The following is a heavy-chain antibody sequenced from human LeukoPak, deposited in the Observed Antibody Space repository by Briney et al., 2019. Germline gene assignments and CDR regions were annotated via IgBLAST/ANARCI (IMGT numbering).Heavy chain of an antibody. CDR2: IKQDGSEK. Sequence: AGGSLRLSCAASGFTFSSYWMSWVRQAPGKGLEWVANIKQDGSEKYYVDSVKGRFTISRDNAKNSLYQQMNSLRAEDTAVYYCAREGSTYDFWSGYYPDGMDVWGQGTTVTVSS. V-gene: IGHV3-7*01. CDR3: AREGSTYDFWSGYYPDGMDV. CDR1: GFTFSSYW. J-gene: IGHJ6*02. D-gene: IGHD3-3*01.